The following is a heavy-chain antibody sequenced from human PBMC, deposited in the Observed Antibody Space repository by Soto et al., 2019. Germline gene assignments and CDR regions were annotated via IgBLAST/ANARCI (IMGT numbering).Heavy chain of an antibody. CDR1: GFTFSSYA. J-gene: IGHJ3*02. CDR2: SSGSGGST. V-gene: IGHV3-23*01. Sequence: EVQLLESGGGLVQPGGSLRLSCAASGFTFSSYAMSWVRQAPGKGLEWVSASSGSGGSTYYADSVKGRFTISRDNSKNPLEVQMNSLGSEYRAVYYCAKDGPSIAAAGSRGAFAIWGKGTMVTVSS. D-gene: IGHD6-13*01. CDR3: AKDGPSIAAAGSRGAFAI.